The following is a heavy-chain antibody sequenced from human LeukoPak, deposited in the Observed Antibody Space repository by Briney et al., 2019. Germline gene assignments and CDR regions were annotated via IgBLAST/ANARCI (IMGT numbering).Heavy chain of an antibody. CDR1: GFTFSSYS. Sequence: GGPLRLSCAASGFTFSSYSMNWVRQAPGKGLEWVSYISSSSSTIYYADSVKGRFTISRDNAKNSLYLQMNSLRAEDTAVYYCARGPLYYDFWSGYKNEYYFDYWGQGTLVTVSS. D-gene: IGHD3-3*01. CDR2: ISSSSSTI. V-gene: IGHV3-48*01. J-gene: IGHJ4*02. CDR3: ARGPLYYDFWSGYKNEYYFDY.